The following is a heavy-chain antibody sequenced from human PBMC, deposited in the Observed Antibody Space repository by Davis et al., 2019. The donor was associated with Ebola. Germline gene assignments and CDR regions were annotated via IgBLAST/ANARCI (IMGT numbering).Heavy chain of an antibody. CDR2: VSYDGSEK. V-gene: IGHV3-30*15. CDR1: GFTFSTYA. CDR3: ARGPDYQIGIYHYYGMDG. Sequence: PGGSLRLSCVASGFTFSTYAMHWVRQSPVKGLEWVAVVSYDGSEKNYGDSVRGRVTISRDNSENTLYLQMSGLRVEDTALYFCARGPDYQIGIYHYYGMDGWGQGTTVTVSS. D-gene: IGHD5-12*01. J-gene: IGHJ6*02.